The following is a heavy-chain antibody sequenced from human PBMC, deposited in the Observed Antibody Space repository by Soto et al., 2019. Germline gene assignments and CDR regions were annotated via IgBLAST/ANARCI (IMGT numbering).Heavy chain of an antibody. D-gene: IGHD5-12*01. CDR2: INPAHGNT. CDR1: GYIFPYYA. J-gene: IGHJ3*02. V-gene: IGHV1-3*01. CDR3: TRDQNDRREGGYDPFGFDI. Sequence: EASVKVSCKASGYIFPYYAIHWVRQAPGQRLEWMGWINPAHGNTKYSQNFQGRVTISRDTSANTAYMELNSLRGEGTAVYYCTRDQNDRREGGYDPFGFDIWGQGTMVTVSS.